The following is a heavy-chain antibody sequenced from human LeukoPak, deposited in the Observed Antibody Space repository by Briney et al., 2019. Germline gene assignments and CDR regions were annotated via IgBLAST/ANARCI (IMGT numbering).Heavy chain of an antibody. D-gene: IGHD1-26*01. CDR1: GFSFSSYG. V-gene: IGHV3-30*02. Sequence: GGSLRLSCAASGFSFSSYGMHWVRQAPGKGLEWVAFIRYDGSNKYYADSVKGRFTISRDNSKNTLYLQMNSLRAEDTAVYYCAKGRTGSYRFDYWGQGTLVTVSS. J-gene: IGHJ5*01. CDR3: AKGRTGSYRFDY. CDR2: IRYDGSNK.